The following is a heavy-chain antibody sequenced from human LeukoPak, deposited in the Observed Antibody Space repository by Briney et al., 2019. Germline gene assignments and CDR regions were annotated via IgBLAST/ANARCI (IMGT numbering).Heavy chain of an antibody. CDR2: IGNDGKAK. CDR3: AKEEGWGVNVFDY. Sequence: PGGSLRLSCVASGFTFSSYGMHWVRQAPGKGLEWVAVIGNDGKAKYYADSVRGRFTISRDNSKNTLYLQMNSLTGDDTAAYYCAKEEGWGVNVFDYWGQGTLVTVSS. J-gene: IGHJ4*02. D-gene: IGHD3-10*01. CDR1: GFTFSSYG. V-gene: IGHV3-30*18.